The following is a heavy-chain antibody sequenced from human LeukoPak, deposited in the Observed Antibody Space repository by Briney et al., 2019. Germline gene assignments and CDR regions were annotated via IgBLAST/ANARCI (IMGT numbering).Heavy chain of an antibody. CDR2: IHPNSGGT. CDR3: ARVGSNSSGWRRFDY. Sequence: ASVKVSCKASGYSFTGYYLHWVRQAPGQGLEWMGWIHPNSGGTNYAQKFQGRVTMTRDTSISTAYMELSRLRSDDTAVYYCARVGSNSSGWRRFDYWGQGTLVTVSS. D-gene: IGHD6-19*01. J-gene: IGHJ4*02. CDR1: GYSFTGYY. V-gene: IGHV1-2*02.